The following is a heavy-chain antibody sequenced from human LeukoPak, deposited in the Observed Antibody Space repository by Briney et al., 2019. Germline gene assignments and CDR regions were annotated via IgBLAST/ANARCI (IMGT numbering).Heavy chain of an antibody. V-gene: IGHV4-34*01. CDR3: ARGQSGSYYTPGFDY. D-gene: IGHD1-26*01. J-gene: IGHJ4*02. Sequence: SETLSLTCAVYGGSFSGYYWSWIRQPPGKGLEWIGEINHSGSTNYNPSLKSRVTISVDASKNQFSLKLSSVTAADTAVYYCARGQSGSYYTPGFDYWGQGTLVTVSS. CDR1: GGSFSGYY. CDR2: INHSGST.